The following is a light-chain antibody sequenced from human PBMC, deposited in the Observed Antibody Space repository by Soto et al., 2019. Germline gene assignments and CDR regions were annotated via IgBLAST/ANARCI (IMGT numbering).Light chain of an antibody. CDR3: QQYNNSPRT. CDR2: TAS. Sequence: DIRMTQSPSSLSGSVGDRVTITCRASQSISSCLAWYQQKPGKAPKLLIYTASTLKSGVPSRFSGSGSGTEFTLTISSLQPDDFAAYYCQQYNNSPRTFGQGTKL. CDR1: QSISSC. J-gene: IGKJ1*01. V-gene: IGKV1-5*03.